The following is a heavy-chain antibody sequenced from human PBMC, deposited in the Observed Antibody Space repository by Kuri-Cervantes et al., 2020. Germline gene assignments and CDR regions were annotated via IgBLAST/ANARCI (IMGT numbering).Heavy chain of an antibody. CDR3: TNWRGGGDY. Sequence: GESLKISCAASGFTFSGYWMSWVRQAPGKGLEWVANIKQDGSEKYYVDSVKGRFTISRDNAKNSPYLQMNSLRAEDTAVYFCTNWRGGGDYWGQGTLVTVSS. D-gene: IGHD3-10*01. CDR2: IKQDGSEK. V-gene: IGHV3-7*01. CDR1: GFTFSGYW. J-gene: IGHJ4*02.